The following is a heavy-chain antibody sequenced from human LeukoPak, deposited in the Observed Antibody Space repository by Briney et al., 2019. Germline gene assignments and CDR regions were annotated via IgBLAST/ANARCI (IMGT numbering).Heavy chain of an antibody. CDR2: IKQDGSEK. CDR1: GFTFSSYW. Sequence: PGGYLRLSCVASGFTFSSYWMQWVRQAPGKGLEWVANIKQDGSEKYYVDSVKGRFTISRDNAKNSLFLEMNSLRAEDTAVYYCATKDGYNFDFWGQGTLVTVSS. V-gene: IGHV3-7*01. D-gene: IGHD5-24*01. CDR3: ATKDGYNFDF. J-gene: IGHJ4*02.